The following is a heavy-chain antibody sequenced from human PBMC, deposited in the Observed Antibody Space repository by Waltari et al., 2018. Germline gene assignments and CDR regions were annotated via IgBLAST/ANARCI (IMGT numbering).Heavy chain of an antibody. Sequence: EVQLVESGGGLVQPGGSLRLSCAASGFTFSSYWMHWVRQAPGKGLVWVSRINSDGSSTSYADSVKGRFTSSRDNAKNTLYLQMNSLRAEDTAVYYCARVSGSYWDYYYYGMDVWGQGTTVTVSS. CDR2: INSDGSST. D-gene: IGHD1-26*01. J-gene: IGHJ6*02. V-gene: IGHV3-74*01. CDR3: ARVSGSYWDYYYYGMDV. CDR1: GFTFSSYW.